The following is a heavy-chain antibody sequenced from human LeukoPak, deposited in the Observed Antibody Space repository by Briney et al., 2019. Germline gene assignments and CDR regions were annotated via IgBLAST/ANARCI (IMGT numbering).Heavy chain of an antibody. D-gene: IGHD3-22*01. J-gene: IGHJ4*02. CDR1: GYSISSGYY. CDR2: VYHSGNT. Sequence: SETLSLTCAVSGYSISSGYYWGWIRQPPGKGLEWIGSVYHSGNTYYNPSLKSRATISVDRSKNQFSLKLSSVTAADTAVYYCAVSASGYYYGIDYWGQGTLVTVSS. V-gene: IGHV4-38-2*01. CDR3: AVSASGYYYGIDY.